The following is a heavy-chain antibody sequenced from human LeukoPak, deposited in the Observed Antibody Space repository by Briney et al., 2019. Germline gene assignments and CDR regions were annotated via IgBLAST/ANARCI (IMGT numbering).Heavy chain of an antibody. D-gene: IGHD3-22*01. CDR3: ARVMEVPTYYYDSSGYYDH. V-gene: IGHV3-7*01. CDR2: IKENAGEI. J-gene: IGHJ4*02. Sequence: GGSLRLSCAASGFTFSNYWMSWVRQAPGKGLEWVANIKENAGEIYYVDSVKGRFTISRDNAKNSLYLQMESLRAEDTAVYYCARVMEVPTYYYDSSGYYDHWGQGTLVTVSS. CDR1: GFTFSNYW.